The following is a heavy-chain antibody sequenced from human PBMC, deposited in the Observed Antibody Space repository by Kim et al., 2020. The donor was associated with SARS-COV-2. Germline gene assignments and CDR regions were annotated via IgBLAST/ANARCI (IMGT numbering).Heavy chain of an antibody. CDR2: IYYSGST. Sequence: SETLSLTCTVSGGPLSNNTYYWGWIRQPPGKGLEWIGIIYYSGSTYYNPSLKSRVTISVDTSKNQLSLKLSSVTAADTAVYYCARQTLDGAGTETWFDPWGQGILVTVSS. CDR1: GGPLSNNTYY. J-gene: IGHJ5*02. CDR3: ARQTLDGAGTETWFDP. V-gene: IGHV4-39*01. D-gene: IGHD6-19*01.